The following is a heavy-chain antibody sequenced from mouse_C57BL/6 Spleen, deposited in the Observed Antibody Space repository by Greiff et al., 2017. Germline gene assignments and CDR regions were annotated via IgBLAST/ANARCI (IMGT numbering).Heavy chain of an antibody. CDR2: IWGVGST. V-gene: IGHV2-6*01. J-gene: IGHJ3*01. CDR1: GFSLTSYG. Sequence: VKLVESGPGLVAPSQSLSITCTVSGFSLTSYGVDWVRQSPGKGLEWLGVIWGVGSTNYNSALKSRLSISKYNSKSQVFLKMNSLQTDDTAMYYCATHSSGYPFAYWGQGTLVTVSA. CDR3: ATHSSGYPFAY. D-gene: IGHD3-2*02.